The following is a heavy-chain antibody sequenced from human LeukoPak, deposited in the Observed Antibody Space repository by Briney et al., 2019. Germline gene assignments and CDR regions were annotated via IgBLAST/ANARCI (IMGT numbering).Heavy chain of an antibody. CDR1: GYTFTGYY. Sequence: GASVKVSCKASGYTFTGYYIHWVRQAPGQGLEWMGWISPNSGDTHYAQKFQGRVTMTRDTSISTAYMELSRLTSDDTAVYYCARVGTTTAAATEGYWGQGTLVTVSS. V-gene: IGHV1-2*02. CDR2: ISPNSGDT. CDR3: ARVGTTTAAATEGY. D-gene: IGHD6-13*01. J-gene: IGHJ4*02.